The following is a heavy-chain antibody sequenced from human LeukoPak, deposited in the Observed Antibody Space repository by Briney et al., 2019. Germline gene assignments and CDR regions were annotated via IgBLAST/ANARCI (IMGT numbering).Heavy chain of an antibody. D-gene: IGHD5-12*01. J-gene: IGHJ4*02. CDR1: GGSISSGDYY. V-gene: IGHV4-30-4*08. CDR3: AGNLVATSFIDY. Sequence: SQTLSLTCTVSGGSISSGDYYWRWLRQPPGKGLEWIGYIYYSGSTYYNPSLKSRVTISVDTSKNQFSLKLSSVTAADTAVYYCAGNLVATSFIDYWGQGTLVTVSS. CDR2: IYYSGST.